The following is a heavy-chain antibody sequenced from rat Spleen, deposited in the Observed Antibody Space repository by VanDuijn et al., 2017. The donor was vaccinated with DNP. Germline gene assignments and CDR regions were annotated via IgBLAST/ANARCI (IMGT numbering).Heavy chain of an antibody. V-gene: IGHV5-25*01. CDR3: ATHPKAYFDY. Sequence: EVQLVASGGGLVQPGRSLKLSCAASGFTFSDYYMAWVRQAPTRGLEWVAYIGSDGYAPYYGVSVKGRFTISRDNAKSTLYLQMDSLRSEDTATYYCATHPKAYFDYWGQGVMVTVSS. D-gene: IGHD3-1*01. J-gene: IGHJ2*01. CDR2: IGSDGYAP. CDR1: GFTFSDYY.